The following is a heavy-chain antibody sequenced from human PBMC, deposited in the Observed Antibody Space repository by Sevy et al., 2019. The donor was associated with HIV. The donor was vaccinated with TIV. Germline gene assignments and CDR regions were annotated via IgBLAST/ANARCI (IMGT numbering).Heavy chain of an antibody. CDR1: GGSISSGGYY. Sequence: SETLSLTCTVSGGSISSGGYYWSWIRQHPGKGLEWIGYIYYSGSTYYNPSLKSRVTISVDTSKNQFSLKLSSVTAADTAVDYCARASGNIAAAGRFFDYWGQGTLVTVSS. CDR3: ARASGNIAAAGRFFDY. CDR2: IYYSGST. D-gene: IGHD6-13*01. J-gene: IGHJ4*02. V-gene: IGHV4-31*03.